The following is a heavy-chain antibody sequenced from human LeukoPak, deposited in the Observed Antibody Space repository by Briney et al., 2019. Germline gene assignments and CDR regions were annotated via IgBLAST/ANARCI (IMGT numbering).Heavy chain of an antibody. CDR3: ARDSEAYCGGDCYFYFDY. V-gene: IGHV3-21*01. Sequence: GGSLRLSCAVSGFSFSSFGMIWVRQAPGKGLEWLASISGSGDFIYYADSVKGRLTISKDNAKNSVHLQLNSLRAEDTAIYYCARDSEAYCGGDCYFYFDYWGQGTRVTVSS. CDR1: GFSFSSFG. D-gene: IGHD2-21*02. J-gene: IGHJ4*02. CDR2: ISGSGDFI.